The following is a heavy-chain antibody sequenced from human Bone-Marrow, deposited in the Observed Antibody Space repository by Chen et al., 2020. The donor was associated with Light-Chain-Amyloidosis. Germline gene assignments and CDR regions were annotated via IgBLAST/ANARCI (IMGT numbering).Heavy chain of an antibody. CDR2: INWDSTAT. CDR1: GFVFSAYS. J-gene: IGHJ3*02. CDR3: VRDHNWAFDI. Sequence: GGVLRTPLLASGFVFSAYSLNWGRQAPGKGLEWVSYINWDSTATYYPDSMRGRCTISRDNGKNSLYLQLNSLRAEDTALYFCVRDHNWAFDIWGQGTVVTVSS. V-gene: IGHV3-48*01.